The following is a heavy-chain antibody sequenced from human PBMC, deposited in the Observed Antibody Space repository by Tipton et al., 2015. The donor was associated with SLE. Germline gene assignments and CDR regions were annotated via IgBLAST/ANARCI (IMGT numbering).Heavy chain of an antibody. D-gene: IGHD2-2*01. V-gene: IGHV3-23*01. CDR3: AKGLQRPSAAHIPDY. CDR2: ISGSGAGT. Sequence: GSLRLSCAASGFNFGNHAMSWVRQAPGKGLDWVSLISGSGAGTYYADSVRGRFTISRDNSKNTVYLQMNSLRAEDTAIYYCAKGLQRPSAAHIPDYWGQGALVTVSP. J-gene: IGHJ4*02. CDR1: GFNFGNHA.